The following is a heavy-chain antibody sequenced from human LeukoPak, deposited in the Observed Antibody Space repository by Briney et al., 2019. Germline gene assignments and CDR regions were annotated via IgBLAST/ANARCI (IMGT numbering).Heavy chain of an antibody. V-gene: IGHV1-2*02. CDR3: ARSGYCSSTSCYTNYYYGMDV. CDR2: INPNSGGT. Sequence: ASVKVSCKASGYTFTGYYMHWVRQAPGQGLEGMGWINPNSGGTNYAQKFQGRVTMTRDTSISTAYMELSRLRSDDTAVYYCARSGYCSSTSCYTNYYYGMDVWGQGTTVTVSS. CDR1: GYTFTGYY. D-gene: IGHD2-2*02. J-gene: IGHJ6*02.